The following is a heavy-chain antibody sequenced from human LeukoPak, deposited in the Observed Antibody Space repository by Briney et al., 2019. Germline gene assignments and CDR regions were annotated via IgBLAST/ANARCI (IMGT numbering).Heavy chain of an antibody. CDR3: ARVPPKTTVTTRYYYYYMDV. V-gene: IGHV4-59*01. D-gene: IGHD4-17*01. CDR1: GGSISSYY. Sequence: PSETLSLTCTVSGGSISSYYWSWIRQPPGKGLEWIGYIYYSGSTNYNPSLKSRVIISVDTSKNQFSLKLSSVTAADMAVYYCARVPPKTTVTTRYYYYYMDVWGKGNTVTVSS. CDR2: IYYSGST. J-gene: IGHJ6*03.